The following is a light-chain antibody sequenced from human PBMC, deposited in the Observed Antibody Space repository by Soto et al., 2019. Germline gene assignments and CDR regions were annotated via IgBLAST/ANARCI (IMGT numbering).Light chain of an antibody. Sequence: PGARVTLSCRASQSVSSSYLTWYQQKPGQAPRLLIYGASTRATSIPARFSGSGSGTDFTLTISSLQPEDFAVYYCQQDYNLPHTFGQGTKLEIK. J-gene: IGKJ2*01. V-gene: IGKV3D-7*01. CDR1: QSVSSSY. CDR2: GAS. CDR3: QQDYNLPHT.